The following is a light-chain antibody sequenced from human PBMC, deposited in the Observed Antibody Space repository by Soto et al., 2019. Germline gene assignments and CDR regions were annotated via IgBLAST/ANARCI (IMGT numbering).Light chain of an antibody. CDR3: MQRIEFPWT. CDR2: TLS. CDR1: QSLLDSDDGNTY. V-gene: IGKV2-40*01. J-gene: IGKJ3*01. Sequence: DIVMTQTPLSLPVTPGEPASISCRSSQSLLDSDDGNTYLDWYLQKPGQSPQLLIYTLSYRASXVXDXXSGSGSGTDFTLKISRVETEDVGVYYCMQRIEFPWTFGPGTKVDIK.